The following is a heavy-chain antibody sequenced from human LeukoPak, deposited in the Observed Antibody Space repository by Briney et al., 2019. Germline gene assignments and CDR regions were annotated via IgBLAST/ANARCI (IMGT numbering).Heavy chain of an antibody. CDR1: GGSISSYY. CDR3: ARAYYYYYYMDV. Sequence: SETLSLTCTVSGGSISSYYWTWIRQPPGKGLEWIGSIYHSGSTYYNPSLKSRVTISVDTSKNQFSLKLSSVTAADTAVYYCARAYYYYYYMDVWGKGTTVTVSS. V-gene: IGHV4-38-2*02. CDR2: IYHSGST. J-gene: IGHJ6*03.